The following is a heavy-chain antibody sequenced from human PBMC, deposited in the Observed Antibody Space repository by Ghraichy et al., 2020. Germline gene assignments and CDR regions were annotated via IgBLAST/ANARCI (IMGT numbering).Heavy chain of an antibody. CDR3: VKGGLYDFWSGYYGSDY. Sequence: GESLNTSCSASGFIFNNYAMYWVRQAPGKGLECISVIDHKGESASYADTVKGRFTISRDKSKSTLYLQMSSLRAEDTAVYYCVKGGLYDFWSGYYGSDYWGQGTRVTVSS. D-gene: IGHD3-3*01. J-gene: IGHJ4*02. CDR2: IDHKGESA. CDR1: GFIFNNYA. V-gene: IGHV3-64D*06.